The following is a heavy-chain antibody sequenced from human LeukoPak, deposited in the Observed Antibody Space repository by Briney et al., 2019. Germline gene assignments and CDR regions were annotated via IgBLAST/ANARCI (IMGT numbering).Heavy chain of an antibody. J-gene: IGHJ4*02. V-gene: IGHV4-34*01. Sequence: SETLSLTCAVYGGSFSGYYWSWIRQPPGKGLEWIGEINHSGSTNYNPSLKSRVTISVDTSKNQFSLKPSSVTAADTAVYYCARGLTYYYDSSGYSHGDYWGQGTLVTVSS. CDR2: INHSGST. D-gene: IGHD3-22*01. CDR3: ARGLTYYYDSSGYSHGDY. CDR1: GGSFSGYY.